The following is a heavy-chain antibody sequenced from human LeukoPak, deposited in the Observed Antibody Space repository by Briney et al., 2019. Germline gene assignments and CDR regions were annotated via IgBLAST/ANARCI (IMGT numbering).Heavy chain of an antibody. CDR3: AKSNGYGLVDI. J-gene: IGHJ3*02. V-gene: IGHV4-59*12. Sequence: SEALSLTCTVSGGSISSYYWSWIRQPPGKGLEWIGNIFYSGSTYYSPSLKSRVTISLDTSRNQFSLKLNSVTAADTAVYYCAKSNGYGLVDIWGQGTMVTVSS. CDR2: IFYSGST. CDR1: GGSISSYY. D-gene: IGHD3-10*01.